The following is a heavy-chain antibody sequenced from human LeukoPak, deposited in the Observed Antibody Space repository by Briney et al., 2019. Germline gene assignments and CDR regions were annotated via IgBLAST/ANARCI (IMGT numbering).Heavy chain of an antibody. CDR2: IYSGGST. CDR3: ARDRRDDYLYYFDY. J-gene: IGHJ4*02. V-gene: IGHV3-53*01. D-gene: IGHD5-24*01. CDR1: GFTVSSNY. Sequence: PGGSLRLSCAASGFTVSSNYMSWVRQAPGKGLEWVSVIYSGGSTYYADSVKGRFTISRDNSKNTLYLQMNSLRAEDTAVYYCARDRRDDYLYYFDYWGQGILVTVSS.